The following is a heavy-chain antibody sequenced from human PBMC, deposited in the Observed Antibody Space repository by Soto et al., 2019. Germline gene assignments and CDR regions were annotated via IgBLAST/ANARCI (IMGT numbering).Heavy chain of an antibody. Sequence: QVQLVQSGAEVKKPGSSVKVSCKASGGTFSSYAISWVRQAPGQGLEWMGGIIPIFGTANYAQKFQGRVTITADEPTRPAYMELSSLRSEDTAVYYCARQFEVISYYYYGMDVWGQGTTVTVSS. J-gene: IGHJ6*02. CDR1: GGTFSSYA. CDR3: ARQFEVISYYYYGMDV. CDR2: IIPIFGTA. V-gene: IGHV1-69*12. D-gene: IGHD3-16*02.